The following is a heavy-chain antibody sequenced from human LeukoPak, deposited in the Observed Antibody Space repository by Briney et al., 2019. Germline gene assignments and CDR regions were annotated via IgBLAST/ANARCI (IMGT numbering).Heavy chain of an antibody. Sequence: GESLKISCKGSGYSFTSYWIGWVRQMPGKGLEWMGIIYPGDSDTRYSPSFQGQVTISADKSISTAYLQWSSLKASDTAMYYCARQDCSGGSCSHNWFDPWGQGTLVTVSS. J-gene: IGHJ5*02. CDR2: IYPGDSDT. D-gene: IGHD2-15*01. CDR1: GYSFTSYW. V-gene: IGHV5-51*01. CDR3: ARQDCSGGSCSHNWFDP.